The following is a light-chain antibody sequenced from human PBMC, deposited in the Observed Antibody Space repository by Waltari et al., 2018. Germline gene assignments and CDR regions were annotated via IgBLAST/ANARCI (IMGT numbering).Light chain of an antibody. CDR2: DNN. CDR1: STNIGSGFR. J-gene: IGLJ1*01. Sequence: QSVLTQPPSVSGAPGQRITISCTGTSTNIGSGFRVHWYRQLPGTAPKVVIHDNNNRPSGVPDRFSGSRSGTSASLAISGLRAEDEADYYCQSYDTSDLYVFGSGTQVTVL. CDR3: QSYDTSDLYV. V-gene: IGLV1-40*01.